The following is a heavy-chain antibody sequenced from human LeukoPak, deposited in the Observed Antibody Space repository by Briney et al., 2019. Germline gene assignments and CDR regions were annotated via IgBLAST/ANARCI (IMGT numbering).Heavy chain of an antibody. CDR1: GFTFSSYV. CDR2: ISGSGGST. Sequence: GGSLRLSCAASGFTFSSYVMSWVRQAPGKGLEWVSAISGSGGSTYYADSVKGRFTISRDNSKNTLYLQMNSLRAEDTAVYYCAKPPPTTGSEGPEYYFDYWGQGTLVTVSS. V-gene: IGHV3-23*01. CDR3: AKPPPTTGSEGPEYYFDY. J-gene: IGHJ4*02. D-gene: IGHD6-19*01.